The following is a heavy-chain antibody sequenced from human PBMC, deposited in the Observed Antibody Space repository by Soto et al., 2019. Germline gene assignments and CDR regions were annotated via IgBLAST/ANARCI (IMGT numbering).Heavy chain of an antibody. CDR3: ARSPMAPEPVGQ. CDR1: GYPFSSHG. J-gene: IGHJ4*02. Sequence: QVQLVQSGAEVKMPGASVKVSCKASGYPFSSHGFTWVRQAPGQGLEWMGWISIYNGNTHYAQKFQRRLTLTTDESTSTAYLELTSLASDDSAVYYCARSPMAPEPVGQWGQGTLVTVSS. V-gene: IGHV1-18*04. CDR2: ISIYNGNT. D-gene: IGHD3-10*01.